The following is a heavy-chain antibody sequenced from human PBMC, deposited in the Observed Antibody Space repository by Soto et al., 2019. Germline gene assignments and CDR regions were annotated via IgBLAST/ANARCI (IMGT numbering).Heavy chain of an antibody. D-gene: IGHD6-13*01. J-gene: IGHJ6*04. CDR3: AKRPKAGRPVDV. CDR1: GFTFTSYS. CDR2: INPSGDTT. Sequence: EVQLSESGGGLVQPGGSLRLSCAASGFTFTSYSMCWVRQAPGKGLEWVSAINPSGDTTYYADSVKGRLTISRDNSKNTLYLQMDSLRAEDTAIYYCAKRPKAGRPVDVWGKGTTVTVSS. V-gene: IGHV3-23*01.